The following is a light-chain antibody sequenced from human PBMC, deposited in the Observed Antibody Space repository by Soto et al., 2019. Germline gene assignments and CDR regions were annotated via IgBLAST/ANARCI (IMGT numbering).Light chain of an antibody. J-gene: IGKJ1*01. CDR3: QQYYRAPWT. V-gene: IGKV4-1*01. CDR2: WAS. Sequence: DIVMTQSPDSLAVSPGERATINCKSSQSVLYSSNNKNYLAWYQQKPGQPPKLLIYWASTRETGVPDRFSGSGSATDFTLTINTLQAEDVAVYYCQQYYRAPWTFGQGTKVEIK. CDR1: QSVLYSSNNKNY.